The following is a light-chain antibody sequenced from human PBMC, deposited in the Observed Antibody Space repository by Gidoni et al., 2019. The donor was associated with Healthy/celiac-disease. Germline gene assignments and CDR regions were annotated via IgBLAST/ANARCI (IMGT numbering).Light chain of an antibody. J-gene: IGKJ1*01. V-gene: IGKV4-1*01. CDR1: QSVLYSSNNKNY. CDR2: WAS. CDR3: HPSYSTPPWT. Sequence: MAESRDALAGTLGERATINCKSSQSVLYSSNNKNYLAWYQQKPGQPPKLLIYWASTRESGVPDRFSGSGSGTDFTLPISSLQAEDVAVYYCHPSYSTPPWTFCHVTKVEIK.